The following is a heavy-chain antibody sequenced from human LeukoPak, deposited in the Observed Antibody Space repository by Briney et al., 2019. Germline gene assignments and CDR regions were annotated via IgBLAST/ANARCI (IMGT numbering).Heavy chain of an antibody. V-gene: IGHV1-18*01. Sequence: ASVKVSCKASGYTFTSYGISWVRQAPGQGLEWMGWISAYNGNTNYAQKLQGRVTMTTDTSTSTAYMELRSLRSDDTAVYYCARNDVLLWFGELPNWGRGTLVTVSS. CDR1: GYTFTSYG. D-gene: IGHD3-10*01. J-gene: IGHJ4*02. CDR3: ARNDVLLWFGELPN. CDR2: ISAYNGNT.